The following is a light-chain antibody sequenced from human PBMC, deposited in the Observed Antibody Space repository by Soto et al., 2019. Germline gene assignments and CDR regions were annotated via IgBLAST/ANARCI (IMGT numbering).Light chain of an antibody. Sequence: EIVLTQSPATLSLSQGARATISFMASQSVRSSLAWYQQQSGQAPRLLIYDASNRATGIPARFSGSGSGTDFTLTISSLEPKDFAVYYCQQRSNWPGTFGQGTKVDIK. CDR1: QSVRSS. V-gene: IGKV3-11*01. J-gene: IGKJ1*01. CDR2: DAS. CDR3: QQRSNWPGT.